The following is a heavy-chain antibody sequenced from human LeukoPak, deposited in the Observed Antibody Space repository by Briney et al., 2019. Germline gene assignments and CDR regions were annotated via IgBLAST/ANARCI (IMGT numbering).Heavy chain of an antibody. Sequence: GGSLRLSCAASGFTFSNYAMTWVRQAPGKGLEWVSGIRAGGGSTNFADSVRGRFTLPTDNSKNTLYLQMNSLRAEDAAIYYCAKDGGSGMGFDPWGQGTLVTVSS. CDR2: IRAGGGST. V-gene: IGHV3-23*01. CDR1: GFTFSNYA. J-gene: IGHJ5*02. CDR3: AKDGGSGMGFDP. D-gene: IGHD3-10*01.